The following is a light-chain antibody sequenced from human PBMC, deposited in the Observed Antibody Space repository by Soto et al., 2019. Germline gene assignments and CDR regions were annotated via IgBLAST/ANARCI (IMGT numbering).Light chain of an antibody. CDR3: SSYEGIHNVGV. CDR2: EVN. Sequence: QSALTQPPSASGSPGQSVTISCTGTSSDVGGYKYVSWYQQHPGKAPKLMIFEVNKRPSGVPDRFSGSKSGNTASLTVSGLQAEDEADYYCSSYEGIHNVGVFGTGTKLTVL. J-gene: IGLJ1*01. CDR1: SSDVGGYKY. V-gene: IGLV2-8*01.